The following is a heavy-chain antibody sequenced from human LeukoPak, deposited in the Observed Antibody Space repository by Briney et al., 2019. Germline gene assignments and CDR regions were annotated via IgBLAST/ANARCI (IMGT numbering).Heavy chain of an antibody. D-gene: IGHD3-22*01. CDR2: IWYDGSNK. Sequence: GGSLRLSCAASGFTFSSYGMHWVRQAPGKGLEWVAVIWYDGSNKYYADSVKGRFTISRDNSKNTLYLQMNSLRAEDTAVYYCAKVGASSGYPDWYFDLWGRGTLVTVSS. J-gene: IGHJ2*01. CDR3: AKVGASSGYPDWYFDL. V-gene: IGHV3-33*06. CDR1: GFTFSSYG.